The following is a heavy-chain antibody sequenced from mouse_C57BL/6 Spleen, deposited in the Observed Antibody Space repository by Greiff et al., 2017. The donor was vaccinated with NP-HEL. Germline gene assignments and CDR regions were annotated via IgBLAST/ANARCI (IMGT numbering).Heavy chain of an antibody. CDR3: TRDRDYGSRFAY. V-gene: IGHV5-9-1*02. Sequence: EVMLVESGEGLVKPGGSLKLSCAASGFTFSSYAMSWVRQTPEKRLEWVAYISSGGDYIYYADTVKGRFTISRDNARNTLYLQMSSLKSEDTAMYYCTRDRDYGSRFAYWGQGTLVTVSA. J-gene: IGHJ3*01. CDR1: GFTFSSYA. D-gene: IGHD1-1*01. CDR2: ISSGGDYI.